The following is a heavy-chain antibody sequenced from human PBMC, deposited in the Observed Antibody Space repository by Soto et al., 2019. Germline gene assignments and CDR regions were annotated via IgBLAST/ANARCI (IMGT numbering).Heavy chain of an antibody. CDR3: AKHYGGNTARYFHY. CDR2: ISDSGGST. CDR1: GFTFSNYG. D-gene: IGHD4-17*01. Sequence: PGGSLRLSCAASGFTFSNYGMSWVRQAPGKGLEWISIISDSGGSTYYADSVKGRFTISRDNSKNTLFLQMNSLRADDTAVYHCAKHYGGNTARYFHYWGQGTLVTVSS. J-gene: IGHJ4*02. V-gene: IGHV3-23*01.